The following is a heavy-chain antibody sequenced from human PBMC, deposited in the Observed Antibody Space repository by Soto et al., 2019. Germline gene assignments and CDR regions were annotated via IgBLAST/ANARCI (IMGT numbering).Heavy chain of an antibody. CDR2: ISYDGSNK. D-gene: IGHD2-15*01. CDR3: ANILSQYCSGGSCYVDY. Sequence: PGGCLRLSFAASGFNFNDYAMSWVRQPTGKWLEWVAVISYDGSNKYYADSVKGLFTISRDNSKNKLYLQMNSLRAEDTAVYYCANILSQYCSGGSCYVDYWGQGTLVTVSS. J-gene: IGHJ4*02. V-gene: IGHV3-30*04. CDR1: GFNFNDYA.